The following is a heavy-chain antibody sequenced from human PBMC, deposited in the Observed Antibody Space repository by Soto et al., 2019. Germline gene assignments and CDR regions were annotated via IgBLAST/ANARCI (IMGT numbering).Heavy chain of an antibody. CDR3: AKDRLAGNFDY. CDR2: ISATGGST. V-gene: IGHV3-23*01. J-gene: IGHJ4*02. CDR1: GFTFNNYA. Sequence: GGALILSFASSGFTFNNYAMNWVRQAPGKGLEWVATISATGGSTFYAASVKGRFTISRDNSKNTLYLQMNGLRVEDTAVYYCAKDRLAGNFDYWGQGTQVTVSS.